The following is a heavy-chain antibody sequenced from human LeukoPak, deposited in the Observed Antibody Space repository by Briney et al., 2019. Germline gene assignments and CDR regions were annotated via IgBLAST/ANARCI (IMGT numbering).Heavy chain of an antibody. CDR1: GGSISSYY. Sequence: SETLSLTCTVSGGSISSYYWSWIRQPPGKGLEWIGYIYYSGTTNYNPSLKSRVTISVDMPKNQFSLNLSSVTAADTAVYYCARHGPGAGGPAYFDYWGQGTRVTVSS. D-gene: IGHD6-13*01. J-gene: IGHJ4*02. CDR2: IYYSGTT. CDR3: ARHGPGAGGPAYFDY. V-gene: IGHV4-59*08.